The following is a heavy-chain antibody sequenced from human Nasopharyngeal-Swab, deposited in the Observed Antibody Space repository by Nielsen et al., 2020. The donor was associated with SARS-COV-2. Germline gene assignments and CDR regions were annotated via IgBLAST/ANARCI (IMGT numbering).Heavy chain of an antibody. CDR3: AREDDYADYYWFDP. CDR1: GYTFTSYA. CDR2: IDTNTGNP. Sequence: ASVKVSCKASGYTFTSYAMNWVRQAPGQGLEWMGWIDTNTGNPTYAQGFAGRFVFSLDTSVSTAYLQISSLKTEDTAVYYCAREDDYADYYWFDPWGQGTLVTVSS. V-gene: IGHV7-4-1*02. D-gene: IGHD4-17*01. J-gene: IGHJ5*02.